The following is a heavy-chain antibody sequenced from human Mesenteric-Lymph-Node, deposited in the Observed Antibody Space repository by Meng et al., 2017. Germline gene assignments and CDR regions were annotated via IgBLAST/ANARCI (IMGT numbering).Heavy chain of an antibody. D-gene: IGHD6-19*01. CDR2: ITPIFGTA. CDR3: ASTAVAEYYFDY. Sequence: SSVKVSCKASGGTFSSYAISWLRQAPAQGREWMGGITPIFGTAKYAQKFQGRVTINADESTSTAHMELSHLSSEDTAVYYCASTAVAEYYFDYWGQGTLVTVSS. CDR1: GGTFSSYA. V-gene: IGHV1-69*13. J-gene: IGHJ4*02.